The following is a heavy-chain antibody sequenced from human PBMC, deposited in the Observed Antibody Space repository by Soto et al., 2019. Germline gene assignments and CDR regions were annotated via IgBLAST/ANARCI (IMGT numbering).Heavy chain of an antibody. CDR3: VRVLDSSWYADL. V-gene: IGHV4-61*03. J-gene: IGHJ2*01. CDR2: IFYTGVT. Sequence: QVQLQESGPGLVKPSETLSLTCSVSGGSVSNASFYWTWIRQVPGTGLEYIGYIFYTGVTNYNPSLSRRVTISLDTSKNHFSLKLNSMTAADTAVYYCVRVLDSSWYADLWGRGTLVTVSS. D-gene: IGHD3-22*01. CDR1: GGSVSNASFY.